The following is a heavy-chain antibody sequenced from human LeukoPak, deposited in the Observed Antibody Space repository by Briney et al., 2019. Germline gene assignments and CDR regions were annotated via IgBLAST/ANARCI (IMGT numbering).Heavy chain of an antibody. Sequence: SETLSLTCTVSGGSISSYYWSWIRQSPGKGLECIGYIHYTGSTNYNPSLKSRVTISVETSKNQFSLKLKSVAAADTAVYYCARGGYYGSGNDFGFDPWGQGTLVTVSS. V-gene: IGHV4-59*01. CDR1: GGSISSYY. J-gene: IGHJ5*02. CDR2: IHYTGST. CDR3: ARGGYYGSGNDFGFDP. D-gene: IGHD3-10*01.